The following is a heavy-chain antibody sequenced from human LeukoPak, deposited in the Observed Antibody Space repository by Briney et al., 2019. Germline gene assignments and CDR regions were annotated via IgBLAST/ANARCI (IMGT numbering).Heavy chain of an antibody. Sequence: GGSLRLSCAASGFTLSSYSMNWVRQAPGKGLEWVSYISSRSSYIYYADSVKGRFTISRDNAKNSLYLQMNSLRAEDTAVYYCARDLPPAANVWGQGTLVTVSS. J-gene: IGHJ4*02. CDR2: ISSRSSYI. CDR3: ARDLPPAANV. V-gene: IGHV3-21*04. CDR1: GFTLSSYS. D-gene: IGHD2-15*01.